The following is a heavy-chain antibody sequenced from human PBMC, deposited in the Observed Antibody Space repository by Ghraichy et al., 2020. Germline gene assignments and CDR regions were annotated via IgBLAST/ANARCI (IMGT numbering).Heavy chain of an antibody. CDR3: AKIRQCLVSLCDF. D-gene: IGHD6-19*01. J-gene: IGHJ4*02. Sequence: GGSLRLSCAASGFTFSNYAMSWVRKAPGKGLEWVSAIPAGGTSTYYADSVKGRFPISRYNSKNTLFLQMNSLRAEDTAVYYCAKIRQCLVSLCDFWGQGTLVTVSS. CDR2: IPAGGTST. CDR1: GFTFSNYA. V-gene: IGHV3-23*01.